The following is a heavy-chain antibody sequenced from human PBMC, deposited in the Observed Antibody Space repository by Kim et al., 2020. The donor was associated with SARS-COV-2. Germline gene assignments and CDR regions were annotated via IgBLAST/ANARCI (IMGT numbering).Heavy chain of an antibody. D-gene: IGHD3-10*01. V-gene: IGHV4-31*03. Sequence: SETLSLTCTVSGGSISSGGYYWSWIRQHPGKGLEWIGYIYYSGSTYYNPSLKSRVTISVDTSKNQFSLKLSSVTAADTAVYYCARASSAYYGSGSYYFDYWGQGTLVTVSS. J-gene: IGHJ4*02. CDR1: GGSISSGGYY. CDR2: IYYSGST. CDR3: ARASSAYYGSGSYYFDY.